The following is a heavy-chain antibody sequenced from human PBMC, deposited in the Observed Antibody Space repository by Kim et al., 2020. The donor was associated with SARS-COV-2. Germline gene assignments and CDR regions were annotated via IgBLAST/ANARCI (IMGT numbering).Heavy chain of an antibody. D-gene: IGHD4-17*01. CDR3: AKDFYGDYDNEYYYGMDV. CDR2: ISYDGSKK. V-gene: IGHV3-30*18. CDR1: GFTFSSHG. J-gene: IGHJ6*02. Sequence: GGSLRLSCAASGFTFSSHGMHWVRQAPGKGLEWVAVISYDGSKKYYVDSVKGRFTISRDNYKDTLDLQMNSLRAEDTAVYYCAKDFYGDYDNEYYYGMDVWGQGTTVTVSS.